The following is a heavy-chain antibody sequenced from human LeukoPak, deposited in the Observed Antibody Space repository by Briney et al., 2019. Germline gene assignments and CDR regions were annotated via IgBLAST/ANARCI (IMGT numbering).Heavy chain of an antibody. Sequence: GGSLRLSCVASGFTFSSYWMTWVRQAPGKGLEWVAYIKQDGSEKYYVDSRKGRFTISRDNAKNSLYLQMNSLRAEDTAVYYCARDTSDYGGNYYYYGMDVWGQGTTVTVSS. D-gene: IGHD4-23*01. V-gene: IGHV3-7*01. CDR1: GFTFSSYW. CDR3: ARDTSDYGGNYYYYGMDV. J-gene: IGHJ6*02. CDR2: IKQDGSEK.